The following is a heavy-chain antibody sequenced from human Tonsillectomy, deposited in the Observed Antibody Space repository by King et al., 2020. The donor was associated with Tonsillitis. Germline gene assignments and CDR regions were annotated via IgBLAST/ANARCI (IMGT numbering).Heavy chain of an antibody. J-gene: IGHJ4*02. Sequence: VQLVESGGGVDQPGRSLRLSCAASGFTFRNYGMHWVRQAPGKGLDWVAVISYDGSRKNYADSVKGRFAISRDNSNSTVYLQVNSLRAEDTALYYCARERLYSSGWGIDYWGQGTPVTVSS. V-gene: IGHV3-33*05. CDR1: GFTFRNYG. D-gene: IGHD6-25*01. CDR3: ARERLYSSGWGIDY. CDR2: ISYDGSRK.